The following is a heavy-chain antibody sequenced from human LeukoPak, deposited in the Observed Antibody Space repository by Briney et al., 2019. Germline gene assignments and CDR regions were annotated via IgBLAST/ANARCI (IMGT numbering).Heavy chain of an antibody. D-gene: IGHD3-9*01. V-gene: IGHV3-11*01. J-gene: IGHJ5*02. CDR1: GFPFSDYY. CDR3: ARADFDWLGWFDP. Sequence: GGSLRLSCAASGFPFSDYYMSWIRQAPGKGLEWVSYISSSGSTIYYADSVKGRFTISRDNAKNSLYLQMNSLRAEDTAVYYCARADFDWLGWFDPWGQGTLVTVSS. CDR2: ISSSGSTI.